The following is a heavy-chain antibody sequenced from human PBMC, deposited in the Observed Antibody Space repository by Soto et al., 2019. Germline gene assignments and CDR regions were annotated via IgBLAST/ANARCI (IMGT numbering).Heavy chain of an antibody. D-gene: IGHD2-15*01. J-gene: IGHJ4*02. V-gene: IGHV4-34*01. Sequence: TSETLSLTCAVYGGSFSGYYWSWIRQPPGKGLEWIGEINHSGSTNYNPSLKSRVTISVDTSKNQFSLKLSSVTAADTAVYYCARVVVVVAATNFDYWGQGTLVTVSS. CDR2: INHSGST. CDR1: GGSFSGYY. CDR3: ARVVVVVAATNFDY.